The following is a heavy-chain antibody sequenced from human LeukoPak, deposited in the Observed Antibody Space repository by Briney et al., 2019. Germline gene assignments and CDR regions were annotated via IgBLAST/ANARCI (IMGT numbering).Heavy chain of an antibody. CDR3: AKDYYYDSSGYLGAFDF. D-gene: IGHD3-22*01. J-gene: IGHJ4*02. Sequence: GGSLRLSCAASGFTFSGYSMDWVRQAPGKGLEWVAVISYDGTKEYYADSVKGRFTISRDNSKNSLYLQMNSLRTEDTALYYCAKDYYYDSSGYLGAFDFWGQGTLVTVSS. V-gene: IGHV3-30-3*01. CDR2: ISYDGTKE. CDR1: GFTFSGYS.